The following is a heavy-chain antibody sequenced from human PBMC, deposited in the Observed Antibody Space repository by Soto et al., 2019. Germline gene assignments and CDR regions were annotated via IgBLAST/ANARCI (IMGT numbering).Heavy chain of an antibody. V-gene: IGHV4-31*03. CDR3: ARDLDSGNWFDP. Sequence: QVQLQESGPGLVKPSQTLSLTCTVSGGSISSGGYYWSWIRQHPGKGLEWIGYIYYSGSTYYNPSLKSRVTITVDTSKNQFALKLSSVTAADTAVDYCARDLDSGNWFDPWGQGTLVTVSS. CDR2: IYYSGST. J-gene: IGHJ5*02. CDR1: GGSISSGGYY. D-gene: IGHD3-10*01.